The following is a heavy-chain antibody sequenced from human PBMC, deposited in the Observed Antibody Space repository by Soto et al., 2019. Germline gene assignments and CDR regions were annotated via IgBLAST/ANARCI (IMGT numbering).Heavy chain of an antibody. CDR1: GFTFRNQD. CDR3: AKDRQFRSYYESAGHYND. D-gene: IGHD3-22*01. CDR2: ISGRGGVT. V-gene: IGHV3-23*01. Sequence: EVQLLESGGGLVQPGGSLRLTCVGSGFTFRNQDMRWVRQAPGKGLEWVSGISGRGGVTYYADSVKGRFTISRDNSKNTLYLKMNNLRDNDTAVYYCAKDRQFRSYYESAGHYNDWGQGTLVTVSS. J-gene: IGHJ4*02.